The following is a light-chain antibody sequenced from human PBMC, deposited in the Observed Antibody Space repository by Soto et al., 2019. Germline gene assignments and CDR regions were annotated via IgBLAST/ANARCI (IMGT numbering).Light chain of an antibody. CDR3: QHRSSWPLT. J-gene: IGKJ4*01. CDR2: DAS. Sequence: EIVLTQSPATLSLSPGERATLSCRASQSVSIYLAWYQQKPGQAPRLLIYDASNRATGIPARFSGSGSGTDFSLTISSLEPEDVAFYYCQHRSSWPLTFGGGTKVEIK. CDR1: QSVSIY. V-gene: IGKV3-11*01.